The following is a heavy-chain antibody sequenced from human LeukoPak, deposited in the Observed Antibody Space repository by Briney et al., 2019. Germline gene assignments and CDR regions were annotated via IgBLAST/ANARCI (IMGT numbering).Heavy chain of an antibody. D-gene: IGHD2-15*01. J-gene: IGHJ1*01. CDR1: GGTFSSYA. CDR2: IIPIFGTA. CDR3: ARDSAGAEYFQH. Sequence: ASVKVSCKASGGTFSSYAISWVRQAPGQGLEWMGGIIPIFGTANYAQKFQGRVTITADESTSTAYMELSSLRSEDTAVYYCARDSAGAEYFQHWGQGTLVTVSS. V-gene: IGHV1-69*13.